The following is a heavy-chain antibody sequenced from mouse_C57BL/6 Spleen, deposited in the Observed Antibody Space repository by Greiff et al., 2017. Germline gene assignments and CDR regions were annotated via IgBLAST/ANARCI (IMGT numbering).Heavy chain of an antibody. CDR1: GYTFTDYE. V-gene: IGHV1-15*01. CDR3: TREGEPHWYFDV. J-gene: IGHJ1*03. CDR2: IDPETGGT. Sequence: VQVVESGAELVRPGASVTLSCKASGYTFTDYEMHWVKQTPVHGLEWIGAIDPETGGTAYNQKFKGKAILTADKSSSTAYMELRSLTSEDSAVYYCTREGEPHWYFDVWGTGTTVTVSS.